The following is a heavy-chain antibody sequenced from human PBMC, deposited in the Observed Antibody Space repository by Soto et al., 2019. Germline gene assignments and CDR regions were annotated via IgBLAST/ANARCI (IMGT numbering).Heavy chain of an antibody. CDR3: AKDQSNSNPLYYFDF. V-gene: IGHV3-23*01. CDR2: ISASGFNK. D-gene: IGHD3-22*01. J-gene: IGHJ4*02. Sequence: PGGSLRLSCVTSGFTFNNFGMKWVRQAPGKGLEWVSSISASGFNKYYADSVKGRFTISRDDSKNTLYLQINSLRAEDTATYYCAKDQSNSNPLYYFDFWGPGTLVTVSS. CDR1: GFTFNNFG.